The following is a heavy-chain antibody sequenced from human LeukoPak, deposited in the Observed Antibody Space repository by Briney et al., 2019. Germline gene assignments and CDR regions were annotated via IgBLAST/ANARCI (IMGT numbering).Heavy chain of an antibody. CDR1: GDSISRRDYY. D-gene: IGHD3-9*01. V-gene: IGHV4-30-4*08. Sequence: SSQTLSLTCSVSGDSISRRDYYWSWIRQPPGKGLEWIGYIYYSGSTSYNPSLKSRVTISVDTSKNQFSLRLSSVTAADTAVYYCAIGFDGHNAFDIWGQGTMVTVSS. CDR3: AIGFDGHNAFDI. J-gene: IGHJ3*02. CDR2: IYYSGST.